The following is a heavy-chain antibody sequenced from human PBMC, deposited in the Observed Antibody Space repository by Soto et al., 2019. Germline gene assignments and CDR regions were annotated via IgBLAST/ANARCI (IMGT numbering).Heavy chain of an antibody. CDR3: TRGLDRAKLGY. J-gene: IGHJ4*02. CDR1: DGSIDSGSYY. CDR2: IHYSGSI. D-gene: IGHD1-26*01. V-gene: IGHV4-31*03. Sequence: PSETLSLTCTVSDGSIDSGSYYRSWVRQYPGKGLEWIGSIHYSGSIYHSPSLRSRLTMSADTSKNQFSLKLSSVTVADTAVYYCTRGLDRAKLGYWGQGIQVTVSS.